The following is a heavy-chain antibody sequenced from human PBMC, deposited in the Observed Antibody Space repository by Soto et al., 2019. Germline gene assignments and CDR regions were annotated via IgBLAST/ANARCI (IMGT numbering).Heavy chain of an antibody. CDR1: VCTFSSYA. J-gene: IGHJ4*02. Sequence: PGGSLRLACASSVCTFSSYAMHCVRHSPGKWLEWVAVISYDGSNKYYADSVKGRFTISRDNSKNTLYLQMNSLRAEDTAVYYCARDRNGDQAVPHFEYLGQGTLVIVS. V-gene: IGHV3-30-3*01. CDR2: ISYDGSNK. D-gene: IGHD4-17*01. CDR3: ARDRNGDQAVPHFEY.